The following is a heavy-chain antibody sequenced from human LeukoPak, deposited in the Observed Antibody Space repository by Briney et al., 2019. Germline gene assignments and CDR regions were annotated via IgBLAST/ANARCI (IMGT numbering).Heavy chain of an antibody. CDR3: ARVEGGYGSGSYKVECFDY. CDR2: IYHSGST. J-gene: IGHJ4*02. Sequence: SETLSLTCAVSGGSISSSNWWSWVRQPPGKGLEWIGEIYHSGSTNYNPSLKSRVTISVDKSKNQFSLKLSSVTAADTAVYYCARVEGGYGSGSYKVECFDYWGQGTLVTVSS. D-gene: IGHD3-10*01. CDR1: GGSISSSNW. V-gene: IGHV4-4*02.